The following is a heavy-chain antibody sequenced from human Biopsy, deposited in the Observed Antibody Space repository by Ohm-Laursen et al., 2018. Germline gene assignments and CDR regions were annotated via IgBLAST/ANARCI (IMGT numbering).Heavy chain of an antibody. CDR1: GFTFSNFN. V-gene: IGHV3-53*01. CDR3: ARTIMVGGVILNYFDY. J-gene: IGHJ4*02. Sequence: SLRLSCAASGFTFSNFNMNWFRQAPGKGLDWVSIIFAGGGRTYYADSVKGRFTISRDISENTVSLQMNSLRAEDTAVYYCARTIMVGGVILNYFDYWGQGTLVTVSS. CDR2: IFAGGGRT. D-gene: IGHD3-10*01.